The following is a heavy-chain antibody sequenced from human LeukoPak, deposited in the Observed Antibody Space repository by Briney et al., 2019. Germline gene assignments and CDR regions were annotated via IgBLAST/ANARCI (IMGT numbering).Heavy chain of an antibody. V-gene: IGHV4-59*01. CDR2: IYYTGST. Sequence: SETLSLTCTVSGGSINSYYGSWVRQPPGKGLEWVWYIYYTGSTDYNPSLKSRVTISVDTSKNQFSLKLSSVTAADTAVYYCTRSYDSRGYYSYGLDVWGQGTTVTVS. CDR3: TRSYDSRGYYSYGLDV. J-gene: IGHJ6*02. CDR1: GGSINSYY. D-gene: IGHD3-22*01.